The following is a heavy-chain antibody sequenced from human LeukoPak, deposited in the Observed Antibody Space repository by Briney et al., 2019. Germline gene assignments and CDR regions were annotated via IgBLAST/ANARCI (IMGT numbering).Heavy chain of an antibody. CDR3: VKDQHCSTISCATRTGFDP. Sequence: PGGSLRLSCSASGFTFSNYSMHWVRQAPGKGLEFVSDINSAGGNTNYPDSVKDRFSISRDNSKNTLYLQMTSLRADDTAVYYCVKDQHCSTISCATRTGFDPWGQGTSVTVSS. J-gene: IGHJ5*02. CDR2: INSAGGNT. V-gene: IGHV3-64D*06. CDR1: GFTFSNYS. D-gene: IGHD2-2*01.